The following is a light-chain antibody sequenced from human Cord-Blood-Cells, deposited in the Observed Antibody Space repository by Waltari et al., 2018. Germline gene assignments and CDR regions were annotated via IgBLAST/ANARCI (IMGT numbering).Light chain of an antibody. J-gene: IGKJ2*01. CDR3: QQYYSTPHT. V-gene: IGKV4-1*01. CDR2: WAS. Sequence: DIVMTQSPDSLAVSLGERATINCQSSQSVLYSSNNKNYLAWYQQKPGQPPKLLIYWASTRESGVPDRFSGSGSGTDFTLTIGSLQAEDVAVYYCQQYYSTPHTFGQGTKLEIK. CDR1: QSVLYSSNNKNY.